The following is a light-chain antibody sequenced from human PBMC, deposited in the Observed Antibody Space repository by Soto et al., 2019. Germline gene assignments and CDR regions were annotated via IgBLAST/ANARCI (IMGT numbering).Light chain of an antibody. J-gene: IGKJ1*01. CDR1: QSVSSS. CDR2: GTS. V-gene: IGKV3-15*01. Sequence: TQPPGTLSLSTGERVTLSCRASQSVSSSQLSWYQQRPGQAPRLLIYGTSTKATGIPARFSGSGSGTEFTLTISSLQSEDFAVYYCHQYNFWPTFGQGTKVDI. CDR3: HQYNFWPT.